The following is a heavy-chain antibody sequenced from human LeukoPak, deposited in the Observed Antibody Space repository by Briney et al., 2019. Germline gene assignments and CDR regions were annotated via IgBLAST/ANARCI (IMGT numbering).Heavy chain of an antibody. J-gene: IGHJ4*02. V-gene: IGHV3-66*01. CDR3: ARGKYDILTGYYRSHDY. Sequence: PGGSLRLSCAASGFTVSSNYMSWVRQAPGKGLEWVSVIYSGGSTYYADSVKGRFTISRDNSKNTLYLQMNSLRAEDTAVYYCARGKYDILTGYYRSHDYRGQGTLVTVSS. CDR1: GFTVSSNY. D-gene: IGHD3-9*01. CDR2: IYSGGST.